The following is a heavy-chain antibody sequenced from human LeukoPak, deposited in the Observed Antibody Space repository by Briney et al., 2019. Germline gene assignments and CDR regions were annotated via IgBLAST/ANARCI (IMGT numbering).Heavy chain of an antibody. CDR1: GFTFSSHS. CDR2: ISSSSSYI. J-gene: IGHJ4*02. Sequence: GGSLRLSCAASGFTFSSHSMNWVRQALGKGLEWVSSISSSSSYIYYADSVKGRFTISRDNAKNSLYLQMNSLRAEDTAVYYCARVKGYSGYEDYWGQGTLVTVSS. D-gene: IGHD5-12*01. V-gene: IGHV3-21*01. CDR3: ARVKGYSGYEDY.